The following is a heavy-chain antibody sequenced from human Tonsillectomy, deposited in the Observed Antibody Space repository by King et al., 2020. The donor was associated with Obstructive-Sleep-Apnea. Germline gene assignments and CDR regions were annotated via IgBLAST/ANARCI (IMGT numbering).Heavy chain of an antibody. Sequence: QLQESGPGLVKPSETLSLTCTVSGGSIRSYYWSWIRQPPGKGLEWIGYIYYSGSTNYHPSLKSRVTISVDPSKNQFSLTLSSVPAAATAAYYCARNGYSSGFYYFDYWGQGTLVTVSS. D-gene: IGHD6-19*01. CDR3: ARNGYSSGFYYFDY. V-gene: IGHV4-59*08. J-gene: IGHJ4*02. CDR2: IYYSGST. CDR1: GGSIRSYY.